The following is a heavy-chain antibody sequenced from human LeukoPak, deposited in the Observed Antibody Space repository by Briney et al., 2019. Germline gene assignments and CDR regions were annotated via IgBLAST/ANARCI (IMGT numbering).Heavy chain of an antibody. V-gene: IGHV3-30*02. CDR3: AKDLEYCSSTSCYDYYYGMDV. D-gene: IGHD2-2*01. Sequence: GGSLRLSCAASGFTFSSYGMHWVRQAPGKGLEWVAFIRYDGSNKYYADSVKGRFTISRDNSKNTLYLQMNSLRVEDTAVYYCAKDLEYCSSTSCYDYYYGMDVWGQGTTVTVSS. CDR1: GFTFSSYG. CDR2: IRYDGSNK. J-gene: IGHJ6*02.